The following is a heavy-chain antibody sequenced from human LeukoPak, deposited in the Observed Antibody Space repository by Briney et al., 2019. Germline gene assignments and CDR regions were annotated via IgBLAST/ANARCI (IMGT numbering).Heavy chain of an antibody. CDR1: GFTFNSYA. CDR2: ISGSGCST. J-gene: IGHJ4*02. V-gene: IGHV3-23*01. CDR3: AKDNANFDY. Sequence: GGSLRLSCAASGFTFNSYAMSWVRQAPRKGLEWVSAISGSGCSTYYADSVKGRFAIYRDNSKLTLYLQMNRLRAEDTAVYYCAKDNANFDYWGQGTMVTVSS.